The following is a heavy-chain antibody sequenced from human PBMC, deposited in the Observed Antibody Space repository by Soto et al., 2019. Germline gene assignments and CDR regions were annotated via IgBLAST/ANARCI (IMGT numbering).Heavy chain of an antibody. CDR1: GFTFNIYA. Sequence: PGGSLRLSCAASGFTFNIYAMSWVRQAPGKGLEWVSTISGSGGSTSYADSVKGRFTISRDNSKNTLYLQMNSLRAEDTAVYYCAKAGVAAAGTPIYFDYWGHGTLVTV. CDR3: AKAGVAAAGTPIYFDY. J-gene: IGHJ4*01. CDR2: ISGSGGST. D-gene: IGHD6-13*01. V-gene: IGHV3-23*01.